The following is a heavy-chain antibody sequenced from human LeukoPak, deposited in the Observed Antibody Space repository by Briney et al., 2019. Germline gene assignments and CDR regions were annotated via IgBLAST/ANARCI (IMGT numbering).Heavy chain of an antibody. D-gene: IGHD6-19*01. CDR3: ARARTGYSSGWYQDAFDI. CDR2: IYTSGST. V-gene: IGHV4-4*07. CDR1: GGSISSYY. J-gene: IGHJ3*02. Sequence: ETLXLTXTVSGGSISSYYWSWIRQPAGKGLEWIGRIYTSGSTNYNPSLKSRVTMSVDTSKNQFSLKLSSVTAADTAVYYCARARTGYSSGWYQDAFDIWGQGTMVTVSS.